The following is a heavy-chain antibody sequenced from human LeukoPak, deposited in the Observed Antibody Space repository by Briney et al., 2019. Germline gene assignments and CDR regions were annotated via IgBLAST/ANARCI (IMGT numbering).Heavy chain of an antibody. Sequence: ASVKVSCKAFGYTFTSYGNSWVRPAPGQGLELMGWISAYNGNANYAQKLQGKVTMTTDTSTSTAYMELRSLKSDDTAVYYCARAKSSDYGAFDIWGQGTMVTVSS. CDR2: ISAYNGNA. V-gene: IGHV1-18*01. CDR1: GYTFTSYG. J-gene: IGHJ3*02. D-gene: IGHD4-17*01. CDR3: ARAKSSDYGAFDI.